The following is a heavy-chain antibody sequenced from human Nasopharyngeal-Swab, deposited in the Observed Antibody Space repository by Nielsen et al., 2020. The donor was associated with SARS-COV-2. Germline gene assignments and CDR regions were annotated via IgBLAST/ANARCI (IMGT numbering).Heavy chain of an antibody. CDR3: ARLGPIESTDTTAAFDI. CDR2: IYPDDSDT. D-gene: IGHD6-13*01. V-gene: IGHV5-51*01. CDR1: GYSFTNYW. Sequence: GGSLRLSCKGSGYSFTNYWIGWVRQRPGKGLEWMGIIYPDDSDTRYSPSLQGQGTISVDKSISTAYLQWSRLKASETAMYYCARLGPIESTDTTAAFDIWGQGTMVTVSS. J-gene: IGHJ3*02.